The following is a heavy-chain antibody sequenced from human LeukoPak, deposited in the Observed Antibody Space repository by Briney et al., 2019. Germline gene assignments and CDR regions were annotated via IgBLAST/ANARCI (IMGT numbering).Heavy chain of an antibody. CDR2: IKSKTDGGTT. V-gene: IGHV3-15*01. D-gene: IGHD3-22*01. CDR1: GFTFSNAW. CDR3: TTGRYYYDSSGYSDY. Sequence: GGSLRLSCAASGFTFSNAWMSWVRQAPGKGLEWVGRIKSKTDGGTTDYAAPVKGRFTISRDDSKNTLYLQMNSLKTEDTAVYYCTTGRYYYDSSGYSDYWGQGTLVTVSS. J-gene: IGHJ4*02.